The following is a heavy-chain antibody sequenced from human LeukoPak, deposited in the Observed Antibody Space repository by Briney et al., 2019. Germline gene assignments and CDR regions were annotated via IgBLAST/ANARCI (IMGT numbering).Heavy chain of an antibody. V-gene: IGHV3-23*01. Sequence: GGSLRLSCAASGFTFSSYAMSWVRQAPGKGLEWVSGISGSGGNTYYADSVKGRFTISRDNSKNTLYLQMNSLRAEDTAVYYCARGVNYYYYYMDVWGKGTTVTVSS. J-gene: IGHJ6*03. CDR3: ARGVNYYYYYMDV. CDR1: GFTFSSYA. CDR2: ISGSGGNT. D-gene: IGHD2-21*01.